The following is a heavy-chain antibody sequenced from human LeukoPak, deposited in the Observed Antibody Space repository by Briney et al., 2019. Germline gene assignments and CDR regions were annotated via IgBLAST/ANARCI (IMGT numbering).Heavy chain of an antibody. CDR2: MNPNSGNT. Sequence: ASVKVSCKASGYTFTSYDINWVRQATGQGLEWMGWMNPNSGNTGYAQKFQGRDTITRNTSISTAYMELSSLRSEDTAVYYCARGATDYGGNSLGYWGQGTLVTVSS. CDR1: GYTFTSYD. CDR3: ARGATDYGGNSLGY. J-gene: IGHJ4*02. D-gene: IGHD4-23*01. V-gene: IGHV1-8*03.